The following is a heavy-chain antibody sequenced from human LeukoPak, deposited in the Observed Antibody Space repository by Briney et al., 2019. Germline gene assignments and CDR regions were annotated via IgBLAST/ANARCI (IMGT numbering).Heavy chain of an antibody. J-gene: IGHJ3*02. CDR1: GFTFSSYA. CDR3: ASDSRKQQLSGRAFDI. CDR2: ISYDGSNK. V-gene: IGHV3-30*04. Sequence: GGSLRLSCAASGFTFSSYAMHWVRQASGKGLEWVAVISYDGSNKYYADSVKGRFTISRDNSKNTLYLQMNSLRAEDTAVYYCASDSRKQQLSGRAFDIWGQGTMVTVSS. D-gene: IGHD6-13*01.